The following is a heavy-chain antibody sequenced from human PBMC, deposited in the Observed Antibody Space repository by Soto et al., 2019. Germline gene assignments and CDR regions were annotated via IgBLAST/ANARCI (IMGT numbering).Heavy chain of an antibody. CDR2: INHSGST. CDR1: GGSFSGYY. Sequence: QVQLQQWGAGLLKPSETLSLTCAVYGGSFSGYYWSWIRQPPGKGLEWIGEINHSGSTNYNPSLKSRVTIPVDTSKNQFSLKLSSVTAADTAVYYCASKAYYDFWSGSERFDPWGQGTLVTVSS. V-gene: IGHV4-34*01. D-gene: IGHD3-3*01. CDR3: ASKAYYDFWSGSERFDP. J-gene: IGHJ5*02.